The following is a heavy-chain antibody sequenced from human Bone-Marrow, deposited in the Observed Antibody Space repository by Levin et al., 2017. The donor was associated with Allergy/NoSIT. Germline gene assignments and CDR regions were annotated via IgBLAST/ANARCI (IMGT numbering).Heavy chain of an antibody. CDR3: ARDGDTVMVTLYYFDY. V-gene: IGHV3-43*01. CDR2: ITWDSSDT. J-gene: IGHJ4*02. Sequence: GGSLRLSCSVSGFIFEDYNMHWLRQVPGKRLEWVSLITWDSSDTYYADSVKGRFTISRDNSKNSLYLQMNNLRTEDTALYYCARDGDTVMVTLYYFDYWGQGTQVTVSS. D-gene: IGHD5-18*01. CDR1: GFIFEDYN.